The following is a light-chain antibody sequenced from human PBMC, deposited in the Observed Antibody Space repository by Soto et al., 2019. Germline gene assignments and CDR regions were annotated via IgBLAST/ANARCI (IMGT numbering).Light chain of an antibody. CDR1: QGISSY. CDR2: GAS. J-gene: IGKJ5*01. Sequence: IQLTQSPSSLSASVGDRVTITCRASQGISSYLAWYQQKPGKAPKLLIYGASTLEGGVPFRFSGSGSGKDFTLTISSLQHEDFAIYYCQQLTTYPLTFGQGTGLEIK. V-gene: IGKV1-9*01. CDR3: QQLTTYPLT.